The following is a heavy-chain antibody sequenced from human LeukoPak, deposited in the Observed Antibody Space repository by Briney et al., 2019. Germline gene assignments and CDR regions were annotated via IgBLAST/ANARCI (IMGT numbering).Heavy chain of an antibody. CDR1: GGSFSGYY. V-gene: IGHV4-34*01. CDR2: INHSGST. CDR3: ARGRYCSGGSCYQGV. J-gene: IGHJ4*02. Sequence: KPSETLSLTCAVYGGSFSGYYWSWIRQPPGKGLEWIGEINHSGSTNYNPSLKSRVTISVDTSKNQFSLKLSSVTAADTAVYYCARGRYCSGGSCYQGVWGQGTLVTVSS. D-gene: IGHD2-15*01.